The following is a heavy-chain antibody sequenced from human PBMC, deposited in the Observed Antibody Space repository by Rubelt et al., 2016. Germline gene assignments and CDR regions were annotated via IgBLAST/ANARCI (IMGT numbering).Heavy chain of an antibody. D-gene: IGHD7-27*01. CDR1: GGSFSTYY. CDR3: AKHTESRLSGDFDF. J-gene: IGHJ5*01. V-gene: IGHV4-34*01. CDR2: INDWGTT. Sequence: QVQLRQWGAGLLKPSETLSLSCGVYGGSFSTYYWPWIRQPPGKGLEWIGDINDWGTTNYNPSLGRRVTISVDQATDQFFLKLSLVTAADTAVYDCAKHTESRLSGDFDFWGQGILVTVSS.